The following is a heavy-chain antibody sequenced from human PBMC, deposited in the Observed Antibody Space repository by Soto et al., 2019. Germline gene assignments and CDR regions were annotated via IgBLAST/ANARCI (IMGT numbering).Heavy chain of an antibody. V-gene: IGHV4-59*01. CDR2: IYYSGST. Sequence: PSETLSLTCTVSGGSISSYYWSWIRQPPGKGLEWIGYIYYSGSTNYNPSLKSRVTISVDTSKNQFSLKLSSVTAADTAVYYCATGLRDGYNLASIYFDYWGQGTLVTVSS. J-gene: IGHJ4*02. CDR1: GGSISSYY. CDR3: ATGLRDGYNLASIYFDY. D-gene: IGHD5-12*01.